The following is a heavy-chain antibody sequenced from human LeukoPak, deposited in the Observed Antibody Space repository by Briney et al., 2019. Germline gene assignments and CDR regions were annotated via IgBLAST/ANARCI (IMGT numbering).Heavy chain of an antibody. J-gene: IGHJ4*02. CDR3: ARGIAARY. CDR2: INPNSGGT. D-gene: IGHD6-13*01. Sequence: ASVKVSCKASGYTFTSYGITWMRQAPGQGLEWMGWINPNSGGTNYAQKFQGRVTMTRDTSISTAYMELSRLRSDDTAVYFCARGIAARYWGQGTLVTVSS. V-gene: IGHV1-2*02. CDR1: GYTFTSYG.